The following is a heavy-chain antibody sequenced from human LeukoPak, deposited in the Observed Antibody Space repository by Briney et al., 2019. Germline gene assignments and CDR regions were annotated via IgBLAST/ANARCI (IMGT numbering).Heavy chain of an antibody. CDR3: ARGGAPWSGYYYYGMDV. CDR2: IYYSGST. Sequence: PSETLSLTCTVSGGSISSYYWSWIRRPPGKGLEWIGYIYYSGSTNYNPSLKSRVTISVDTSKNQFSLKLSSVTAADTAVYYCARGGAPWSGYYYYGMDVWGQGTTVTVSS. CDR1: GGSISSYY. D-gene: IGHD2-8*02. J-gene: IGHJ6*02. V-gene: IGHV4-59*01.